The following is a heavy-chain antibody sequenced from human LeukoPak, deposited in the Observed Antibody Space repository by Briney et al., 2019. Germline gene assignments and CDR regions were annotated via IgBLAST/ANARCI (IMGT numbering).Heavy chain of an antibody. V-gene: IGHV3-23*01. D-gene: IGHD2-15*01. J-gene: IGHJ4*02. CDR1: GFTFSSYA. Sequence: PGGSLRLSCAASGFTFSSYAMSWVRQAPGKGLEWVSAIRGSGDSTYYADSVKGRFTISRDNSKNTLYMQINSLRAEDTAVYYCAKDSHRDPTLLTDYWGQGTLVTVSS. CDR3: AKDSHRDPTLLTDY. CDR2: IRGSGDST.